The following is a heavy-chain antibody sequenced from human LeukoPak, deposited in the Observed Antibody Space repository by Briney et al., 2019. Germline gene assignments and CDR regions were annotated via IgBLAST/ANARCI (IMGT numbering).Heavy chain of an antibody. CDR1: GGSISSGDYS. D-gene: IGHD6-13*01. V-gene: IGHV4-30-2*01. J-gene: IGHJ4*02. CDR2: IYHTGNS. Sequence: SQTLSLTCAVSGGSISSGDYSWSWIRQPPGNGLEWIGYIYHTGNSNYNPSLKSRVTISVARSKNQFSLRLSSVTAADTAVYYCARARESMATAGSYFDYWGQGTLVTVSS. CDR3: ARARESMATAGSYFDY.